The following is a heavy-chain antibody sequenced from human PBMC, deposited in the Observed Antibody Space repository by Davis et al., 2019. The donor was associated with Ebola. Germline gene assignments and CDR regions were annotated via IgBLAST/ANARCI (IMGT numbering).Heavy chain of an antibody. CDR3: ARGPSIAGFDY. CDR1: GGSFSVYY. J-gene: IGHJ4*02. D-gene: IGHD2/OR15-2a*01. CDR2: INHSGST. V-gene: IGHV4-34*01. Sequence: MPSETLSLTCAVYGGSFSVYYWSWIRQPPGKGLEWIGEINHSGSTNYNPSLKSRVTISVDTSKNQFSLKLSSVTAADTAVYYCARGPSIAGFDYWGQGTLVTVSS.